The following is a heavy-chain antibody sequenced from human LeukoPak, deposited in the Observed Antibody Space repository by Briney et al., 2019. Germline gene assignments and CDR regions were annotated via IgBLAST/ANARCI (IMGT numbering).Heavy chain of an antibody. V-gene: IGHV4-61*02. D-gene: IGHD3-22*01. CDR2: IYKNGST. CDR3: ASGDYDTTGRGAFDV. J-gene: IGHJ3*01. CDR1: GGSISRDDYY. Sequence: SETLSLTCTVSGGSISRDDYYWTWIRQPAGKGLEWIGRIYKNGSTNYNPSLKSRVTISVDTSKNQFSLKLSSVTAADTAVYYCASGDYDTTGRGAFDVWGRGTMVTVSS.